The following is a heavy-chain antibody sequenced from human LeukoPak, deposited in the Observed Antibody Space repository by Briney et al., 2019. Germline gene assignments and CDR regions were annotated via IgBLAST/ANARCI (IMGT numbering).Heavy chain of an antibody. Sequence: GGSLRLSCVTSGFTFSGYWMHWVRQGPEKGLEFVSRIDNDGHGIIYADSVKGRFTTSRDNVKNTLYLQMNSLRVEDTAVYYCAAGGGWDPSFGVVTHIDAWGKGTTVAVS. D-gene: IGHD3-3*01. J-gene: IGHJ6*03. CDR3: AAGGGWDPSFGVVTHIDA. CDR1: GFTFSGYW. V-gene: IGHV3-74*01. CDR2: IDNDGHGI.